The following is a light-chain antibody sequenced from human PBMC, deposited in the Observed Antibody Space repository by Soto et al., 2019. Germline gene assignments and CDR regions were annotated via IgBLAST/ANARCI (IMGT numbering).Light chain of an antibody. CDR3: SSYTSSYTGV. V-gene: IGLV2-14*01. Sequence: QYALTQPASVSGAPGQSITIWCTGTSSDVGGYNFVSWYQQHPGKAPKLMNYEVTNRPSGVSNRFSGSKSGNTASLTISGLQAEDEADYYCSSYTSSYTGVFGGGTKLTVL. J-gene: IGLJ3*02. CDR1: SSDVGGYNF. CDR2: EVT.